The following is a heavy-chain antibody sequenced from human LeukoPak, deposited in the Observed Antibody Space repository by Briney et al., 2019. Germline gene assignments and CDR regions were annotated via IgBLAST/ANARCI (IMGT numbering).Heavy chain of an antibody. J-gene: IGHJ4*02. CDR3: AKVGPIVVVTAIPVGY. D-gene: IGHD2-21*02. V-gene: IGHV3-21*04. CDR1: GFTFSSYS. CDR2: ISSSSSYI. Sequence: PGGSLRLSCAASGFTFSSYSMNWVRQAPGKGLEWVSSISSSSSYIYYADSLKGRFTISRDNSKNTLYLQMNSLRAEDTAVYYCAKVGPIVVVTAIPVGYWGQGTLVTVSS.